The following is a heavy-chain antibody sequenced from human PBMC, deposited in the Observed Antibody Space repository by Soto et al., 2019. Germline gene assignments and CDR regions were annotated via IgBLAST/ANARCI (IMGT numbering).Heavy chain of an antibody. J-gene: IGHJ4*02. Sequence: SVKVSCKASGGTFSSYAISWVRQAPGQGLEWMGGIIPIFGTANYAQKFQGRVTITADESTSTAYMELSSLRSEDTAVYYCARGDTMVRGVFDYWGQGTLVTVSS. V-gene: IGHV1-69*13. D-gene: IGHD3-10*01. CDR3: ARGDTMVRGVFDY. CDR2: IIPIFGTA. CDR1: GGTFSSYA.